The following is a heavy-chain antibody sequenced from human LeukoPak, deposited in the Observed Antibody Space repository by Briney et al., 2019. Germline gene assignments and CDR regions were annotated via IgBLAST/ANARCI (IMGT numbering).Heavy chain of an antibody. D-gene: IGHD2-15*01. CDR1: GYTFTGYY. J-gene: IGHJ5*02. CDR2: INPNSGGT. Sequence: AASVKVSCKASGYTFTGYYMHWVRQAPGQGLEWMGWINPNSGGTNYAQKFQGRVTMTRDTSISTAYMELSRLRPDDTAIYYCARLSCSGNSCYSGDWFDPWGQGTLVTVSS. CDR3: ARLSCSGNSCYSGDWFDP. V-gene: IGHV1-2*02.